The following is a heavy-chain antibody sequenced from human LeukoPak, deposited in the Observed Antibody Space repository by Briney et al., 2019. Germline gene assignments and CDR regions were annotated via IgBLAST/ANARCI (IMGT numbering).Heavy chain of an antibody. Sequence: ASVKVSCKASVYTFTSYYMHWVRQAPGQGLEWMGIMNPSGGSTSYAQKFQGRVTMTRDTSTSTVYMELSSLRSEDTAVYYCARDAPFKYCSSTSCSGFDYWGQGTLVTVSS. D-gene: IGHD2-2*01. CDR2: MNPSGGST. CDR3: ARDAPFKYCSSTSCSGFDY. CDR1: VYTFTSYY. V-gene: IGHV1-46*03. J-gene: IGHJ4*02.